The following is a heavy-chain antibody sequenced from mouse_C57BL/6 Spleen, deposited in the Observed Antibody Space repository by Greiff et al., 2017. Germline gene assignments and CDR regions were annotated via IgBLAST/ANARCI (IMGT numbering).Heavy chain of an antibody. J-gene: IGHJ3*01. CDR3: ARGSYYSNSEFAY. D-gene: IGHD2-5*01. V-gene: IGHV1-55*01. Sequence: QVQLQQPGAELVKPGASVKMSCKASGYTFTSYWITWVKQRPGQGLEWIGDIYPGSGSTNYNEKFKSKATLTVDTSSSTAYMHLSSLTSEDSAVYYCARGSYYSNSEFAYWGQGTLVTVSA. CDR1: GYTFTSYW. CDR2: IYPGSGST.